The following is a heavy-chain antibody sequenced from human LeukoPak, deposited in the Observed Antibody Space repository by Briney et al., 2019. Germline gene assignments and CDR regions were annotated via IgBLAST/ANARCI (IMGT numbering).Heavy chain of an antibody. Sequence: SETLSLTCAVYGGSFSGYYWSWIRQPAGKGLEWIGRIYTSGSTNYNPSLKSRVTMSVDTSKNQFSLKLSSVTAADTAVYYCARGVLDYGDYVGNWFDPWGQGTLVTVSS. V-gene: IGHV4-59*10. CDR1: GGSFSGYY. D-gene: IGHD4-17*01. CDR3: ARGVLDYGDYVGNWFDP. CDR2: IYTSGST. J-gene: IGHJ5*02.